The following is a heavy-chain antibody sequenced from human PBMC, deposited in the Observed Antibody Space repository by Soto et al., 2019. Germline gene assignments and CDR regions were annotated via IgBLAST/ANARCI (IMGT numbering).Heavy chain of an antibody. J-gene: IGHJ5*02. Sequence: EVQLVESGGGLVQPGGSLRLSCAASGFTFSSYSMNWVRQAPGKGLEWVSYISSSSSTIYYADSVKGRFTISRDNAKXXXXXXXXXXXXXXXXXXXXXXXXXXXXXXXXXWFAPWGQGTLVTVSS. CDR2: ISSSSSTI. V-gene: IGHV3-48*01. CDR3: XXXXXXXXXXXXXWFAP. CDR1: GFTFSSYS.